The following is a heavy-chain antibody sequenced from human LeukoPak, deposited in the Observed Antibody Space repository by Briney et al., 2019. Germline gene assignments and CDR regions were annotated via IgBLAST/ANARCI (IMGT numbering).Heavy chain of an antibody. V-gene: IGHV1-2*02. CDR2: INPNSGGT. D-gene: IGHD3-3*01. J-gene: IGHJ5*02. Sequence: GASVKVSCKASGYTFTCYYMHWVRQAPGQGFEWMGWINPNSGGTNYAQKFQGRVTMTRDTSISTAYMELSRLRSDDTAVYYCARRDLYDFWSGYYNSWFDPWGQGTLVTVSS. CDR3: ARRDLYDFWSGYYNSWFDP. CDR1: GYTFTCYY.